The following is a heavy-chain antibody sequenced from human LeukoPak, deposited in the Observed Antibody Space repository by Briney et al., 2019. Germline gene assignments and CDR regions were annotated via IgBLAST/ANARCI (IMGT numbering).Heavy chain of an antibody. V-gene: IGHV3-11*06. Sequence: GGSLRLSCAASGFTFSDYYMSWIRQAPGKGLEWVSYISSSSSYTNYADSVKGRFTISRDNAKNSLYLQMNNLRAEDTAVYYCASMGGRLRYFDWLLPFDYWGQGTLVTVSS. CDR1: GFTFSDYY. CDR2: ISSSSSYT. D-gene: IGHD3-9*01. J-gene: IGHJ4*02. CDR3: ASMGGRLRYFDWLLPFDY.